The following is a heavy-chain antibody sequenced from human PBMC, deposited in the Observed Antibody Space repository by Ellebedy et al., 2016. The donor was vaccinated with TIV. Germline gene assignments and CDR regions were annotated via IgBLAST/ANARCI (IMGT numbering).Heavy chain of an antibody. CDR1: GFDFDHYD. CDR2: ISSMSNYI. Sequence: PGGSLRLSCAASGFDFDHYDMNWVRQAPGKGLEWVSSISSMSNYIHYADSVKGRFTVPRDNDENSLSLQMTSLSVEDTAVYYCVKDLRSSYSSFDAWGQGTLVTVSS. J-gene: IGHJ4*02. V-gene: IGHV3-21*04. CDR3: VKDLRSSYSSFDA. D-gene: IGHD3-10*01.